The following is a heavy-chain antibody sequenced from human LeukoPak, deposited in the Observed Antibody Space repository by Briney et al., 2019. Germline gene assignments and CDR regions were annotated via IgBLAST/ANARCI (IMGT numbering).Heavy chain of an antibody. D-gene: IGHD5-18*01. Sequence: SETLSLTCTVSGGSISSSSYYWGWIRQPPGKGLEWIGSIYYSGSTYYNPSLKSRVTISVDTSKNQFSLKLSSVTAADTAVYYCATVQLWSYFDYWGQGTLVTVSS. CDR3: ATVQLWSYFDY. CDR1: GGSISSSSYY. V-gene: IGHV4-39*01. J-gene: IGHJ4*02. CDR2: IYYSGST.